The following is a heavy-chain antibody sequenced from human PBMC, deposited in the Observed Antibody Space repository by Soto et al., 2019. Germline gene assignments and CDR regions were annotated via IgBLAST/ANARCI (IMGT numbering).Heavy chain of an antibody. CDR3: AREVGYGDFSAALLD. D-gene: IGHD4-17*01. J-gene: IGHJ4*02. CDR2: AISLFGTA. V-gene: IGHV1-69*01. CDR1: GGTFSSHS. Sequence: VQLMQSGAEVKKPGSSVKVSCKASGGTFSSHSINWVRQAPGQGLEWMGGAISLFGTANYAHNFKGRVTITADQSTSPAYMELKSLSSDDTAVYYCAREVGYGDFSAALLDWGQGTLVTVSS.